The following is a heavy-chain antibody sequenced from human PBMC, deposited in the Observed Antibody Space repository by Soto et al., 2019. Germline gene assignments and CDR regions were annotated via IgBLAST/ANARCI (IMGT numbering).Heavy chain of an antibody. Sequence: GGSLRLSCAASGFTFSNAWMSWVRQAPGKGLEWVGRIKSKTDGGTTDYAAPVKGRFTISRDDSKNTLHLQMNSLKTEDTAVYYCTTVEVAGIPYFYYYGMDDWGQCTSVTVSS. CDR1: GFTFSNAW. CDR3: TTVEVAGIPYFYYYGMDD. D-gene: IGHD6-19*01. V-gene: IGHV3-15*01. CDR2: IKSKTDGGTT. J-gene: IGHJ6*02.